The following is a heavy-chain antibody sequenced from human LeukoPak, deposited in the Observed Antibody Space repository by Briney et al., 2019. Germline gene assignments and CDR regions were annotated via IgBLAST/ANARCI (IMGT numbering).Heavy chain of an antibody. D-gene: IGHD1-26*01. CDR1: GFTFSDHH. CDR2: IRNKANRYTT. CDR3: ARTSGSYSGGAFDI. V-gene: IGHV3-72*01. J-gene: IGHJ3*02. Sequence: GGSLRLSCAASGFTFSDHHMDWVRQAPGKGLEWVGRIRNKANRYTTEYAASVKGRFTFSRDDSKNSLYLQMNSLKTEDTAMYYCARTSGSYSGGAFDIWGRGTMVTVSS.